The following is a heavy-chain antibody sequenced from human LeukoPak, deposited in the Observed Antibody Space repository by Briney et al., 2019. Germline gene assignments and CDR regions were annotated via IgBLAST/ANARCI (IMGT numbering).Heavy chain of an antibody. CDR2: IYTSGST. V-gene: IGHV4-61*02. CDR3: ARGRETQDAFDI. Sequence: PSETLSLTCTVSGGSISSGSYYWSWIRQPAGKGLEWIGRIYTSGSTNYNPSLKSRATISVDTSKNQFSLELSSVTAADTAVYYCARGRETQDAFDIWGQGTMVTVSS. D-gene: IGHD1-26*01. CDR1: GGSISSGSYY. J-gene: IGHJ3*02.